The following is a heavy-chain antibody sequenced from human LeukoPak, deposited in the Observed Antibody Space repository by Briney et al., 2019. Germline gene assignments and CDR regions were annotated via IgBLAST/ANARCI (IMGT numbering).Heavy chain of an antibody. V-gene: IGHV1-8*01. CDR2: MNPNSGNT. CDR1: GNTFTSYD. CDR3: ARVTRTYYYDSSGYPPDY. J-gene: IGHJ4*02. Sequence: ASVKVSCKASGNTFTSYDINWVRQATGQGLEWMGWMNPNSGNTGYAQKFQGRVTMTRNTSISTAYMELSSLRSEDTAVYYCARVTRTYYYDSSGYPPDYWGQGTLVTVSS. D-gene: IGHD3-22*01.